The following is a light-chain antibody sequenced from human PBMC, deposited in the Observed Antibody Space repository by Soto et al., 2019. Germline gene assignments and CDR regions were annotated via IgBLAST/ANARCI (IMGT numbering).Light chain of an antibody. Sequence: IQLTQSPSSLSASVGDRVTITCRASQGISSYLAWYQQKPGKAPRLLIYAASTLQSGVPSRFSGSGSGTDFTLTIRSLQPEDFANYYCQQLNTYPFTFGGGTRVEI. V-gene: IGKV1-9*01. J-gene: IGKJ4*01. CDR2: AAS. CDR3: QQLNTYPFT. CDR1: QGISSY.